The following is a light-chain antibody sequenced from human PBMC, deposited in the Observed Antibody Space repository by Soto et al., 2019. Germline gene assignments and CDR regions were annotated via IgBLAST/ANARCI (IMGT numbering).Light chain of an antibody. CDR3: SSYGGSNNVL. Sequence: QSALTQPASVSGSPGQSITISCTGTSSDIGGYNFVSWYHQHPGKAPKLMIYEVNKRPSGVPDRFSGSKSGNTASLTVSGRQAEDEADYYCSSYGGSNNVLFGGGTKVTVL. CDR1: SSDIGGYNF. CDR2: EVN. V-gene: IGLV2-8*01. J-gene: IGLJ2*01.